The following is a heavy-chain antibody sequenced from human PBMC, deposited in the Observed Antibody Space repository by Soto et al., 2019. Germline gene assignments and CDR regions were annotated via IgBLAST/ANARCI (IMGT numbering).Heavy chain of an antibody. CDR1: GGSISSYY. D-gene: IGHD3-10*01. Sequence: SETLSLTCTVSGGSISSYYWSWIRQPAGKGLEWIGRIYTSGSTNYNPSLKSRVTMSVDTSKNQFSLKLRSVTAADTAVYYCARHGEADGSASGYYYYGMDVWGQGTTVT. CDR2: IYTSGST. V-gene: IGHV4-4*07. CDR3: ARHGEADGSASGYYYYGMDV. J-gene: IGHJ6*02.